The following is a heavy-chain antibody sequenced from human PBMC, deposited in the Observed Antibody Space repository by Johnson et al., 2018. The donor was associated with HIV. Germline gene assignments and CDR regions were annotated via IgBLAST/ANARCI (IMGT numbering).Heavy chain of an antibody. Sequence: QVQLVESGGGVVQPGRSLRLSCAASGFTFSSYAMHWVRQAPGKGLEWVTLISYDGSNKYYADSVKGRFTISRDNSKNTLYLQMNSLRAEDTAVYYCAREGSGIAGGGAFDIWGQGTMVTVSS. CDR2: ISYDGSNK. D-gene: IGHD1-26*01. V-gene: IGHV3-30-3*01. J-gene: IGHJ3*02. CDR3: AREGSGIAGGGAFDI. CDR1: GFTFSSYA.